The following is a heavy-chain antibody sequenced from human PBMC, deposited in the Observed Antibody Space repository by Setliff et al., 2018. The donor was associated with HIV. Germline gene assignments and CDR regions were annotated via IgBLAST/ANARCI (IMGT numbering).Heavy chain of an antibody. J-gene: IGHJ4*02. CDR3: AGYSGDY. CDR1: GFTFTNAW. D-gene: IGHD6-13*01. CDR2: IKSKTDGETE. Sequence: GGSLRLSCAASGFTFTNAWMSWVRQAPGKGLEWVGRIKSKTDGETEDYAAPVKGRFTISRDDSRSTLYLQMNSLITEDTAVYYCAGYSGDYWGQGTLVTVSS. V-gene: IGHV3-15*01.